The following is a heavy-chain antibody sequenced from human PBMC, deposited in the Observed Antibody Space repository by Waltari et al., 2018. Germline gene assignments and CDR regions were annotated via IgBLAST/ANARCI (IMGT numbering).Heavy chain of an antibody. V-gene: IGHV4-38-2*01. J-gene: IGHJ5*02. CDR2: IFQDGGA. CDR3: VRGEYGGNSGKVDL. D-gene: IGHD3-16*01. Sequence: QGQLRESGPGLVKPSETLSLTCSVSGYSITTNDYLGWIRLPPGKGLEWSGSIFQDGGAYYNPSLNSRVIISVDTSNNQFSLKLRSVTPGDTAVYYCVRGEYGGNSGKVDLWGPGTLVTVSS. CDR1: GYSITTNDY.